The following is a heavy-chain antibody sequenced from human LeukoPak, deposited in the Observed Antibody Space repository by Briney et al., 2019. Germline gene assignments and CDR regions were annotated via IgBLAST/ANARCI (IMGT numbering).Heavy chain of an antibody. J-gene: IGHJ4*02. CDR2: FDPEDGET. Sequence: ASVKVSCKVSGYTLTELSMHWVRQAPGKGLEWMGGFDPEDGETIYAQKFQGRVTMTEDTSTDTAYMELSSLRSEDTAVYYCATDMEARYYDILTGLHMTDYWGQGTLVTVSS. D-gene: IGHD3-9*01. CDR3: ATDMEARYYDILTGLHMTDY. CDR1: GYTLTELS. V-gene: IGHV1-24*01.